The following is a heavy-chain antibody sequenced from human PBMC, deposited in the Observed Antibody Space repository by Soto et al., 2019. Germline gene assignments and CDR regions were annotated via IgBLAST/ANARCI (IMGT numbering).Heavy chain of an antibody. D-gene: IGHD3-22*01. Sequence: VGSLRLSCAASGFTFSSYAMSWVRQAPGKGLEWVSAISGSGGSTYYADSVKGRFTISRDNSKNTLYLQMNSLRAEDTAVYYCAKWTDSSGSFDYWGQGTLVTVSS. CDR3: AKWTDSSGSFDY. J-gene: IGHJ4*02. CDR1: GFTFSSYA. CDR2: ISGSGGST. V-gene: IGHV3-23*01.